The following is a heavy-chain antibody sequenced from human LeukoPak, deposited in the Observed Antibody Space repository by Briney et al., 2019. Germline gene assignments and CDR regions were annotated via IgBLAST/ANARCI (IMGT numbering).Heavy chain of an antibody. D-gene: IGHD3-3*01. Sequence: GGSLRLSCAASGFTFSSYGMHWVRQAPGKGLEWVSAISGSGGSTYYADSVKGRFTISRDNSKNTLYLQMNSLRAEDTAVYYCAKLDHDFWSGYRKNYFDYWGQGTLVTVSS. CDR3: AKLDHDFWSGYRKNYFDY. CDR2: ISGSGGST. V-gene: IGHV3-23*01. CDR1: GFTFSSYG. J-gene: IGHJ4*02.